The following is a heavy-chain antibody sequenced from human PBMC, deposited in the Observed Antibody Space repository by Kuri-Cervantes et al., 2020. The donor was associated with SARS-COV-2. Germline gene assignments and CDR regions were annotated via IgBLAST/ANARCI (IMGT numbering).Heavy chain of an antibody. CDR2: IRYDGSNK. CDR3: AKVVRGSYDY. J-gene: IGHJ4*02. CDR1: GFAFSSYA. V-gene: IGHV3-30*02. Sequence: GESLKISCAASGFAFSSYAMHWVRQAPGKGLEWVAFIRYDGSNKYYADSVKGRFTISRDNSKNTLYLQMNSLRAEDTAVYYCAKVVRGSYDYWGQGTLVTVSS. D-gene: IGHD1-26*01.